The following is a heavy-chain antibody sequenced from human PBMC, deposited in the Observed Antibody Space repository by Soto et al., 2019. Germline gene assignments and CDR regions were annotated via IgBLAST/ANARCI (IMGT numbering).Heavy chain of an antibody. CDR2: IIPIFRSA. V-gene: IGHV1-69*01. Sequence: QVQLVQSGAEVKKPGSSVKVSCKASGGDFINYGISWVRQAPGQGLEWMGGIIPIFRSANYAQKFQGRVTIGAVVSMTSAYMELTTLTSVDTCVYCCARYRLYDGVGYHYESAYSGQGTEVTVSS. CDR1: GGDFINYG. J-gene: IGHJ4*02. D-gene: IGHD3-22*01. CDR3: ARYRLYDGVGYHYESAY.